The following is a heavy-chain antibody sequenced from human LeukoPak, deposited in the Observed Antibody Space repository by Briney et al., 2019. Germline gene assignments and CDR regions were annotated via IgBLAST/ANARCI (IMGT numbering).Heavy chain of an antibody. D-gene: IGHD1-26*01. CDR2: ISAYNGNT. V-gene: IGHV1-18*01. CDR1: GYTFTSYG. Sequence: ASVKVSCKASGYTFTSYGISWVRQAPGQGLEWMGWISAYNGNTNYAQKLQGRVTMTTDTSTSTAYMELRSLRSDDTAVYYCARDPWEGATGYYYYMDVWGKGTTVTISS. J-gene: IGHJ6*03. CDR3: ARDPWEGATGYYYYMDV.